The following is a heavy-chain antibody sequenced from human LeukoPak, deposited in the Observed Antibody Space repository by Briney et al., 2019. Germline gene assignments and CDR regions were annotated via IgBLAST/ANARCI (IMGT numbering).Heavy chain of an antibody. CDR1: GYTFTSYG. Sequence: ASVKVSCKASGYTFTSYGISWVRQAPGQGLEWMGWISAYNSNTNYAQKLQGRVTMTTDTSTSTAYMEQRSLRSDDTAVYYCARITMVRGVIIIPFDYWGQGTLVTVSS. CDR3: ARITMVRGVIIIPFDY. CDR2: ISAYNSNT. V-gene: IGHV1-18*01. D-gene: IGHD3-10*01. J-gene: IGHJ4*02.